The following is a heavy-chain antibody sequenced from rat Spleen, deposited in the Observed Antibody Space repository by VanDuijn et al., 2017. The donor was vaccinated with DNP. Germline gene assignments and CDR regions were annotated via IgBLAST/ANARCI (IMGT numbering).Heavy chain of an antibody. J-gene: IGHJ2*01. Sequence: EVQLVESGGGLVQPGRSLKLSCAASGFTFSNYYMAWVRQAPKKGLEWVASISPDGHITYYPDSVKGRFTVSRDNAENTVCLQMNSLRSEDTATYYCVKRAPGNYYYGGYFDYWGQGVLVTVSS. V-gene: IGHV5-25*01. CDR3: VKRAPGNYYYGGYFDY. D-gene: IGHD1-6*01. CDR2: ISPDGHIT. CDR1: GFTFSNYY.